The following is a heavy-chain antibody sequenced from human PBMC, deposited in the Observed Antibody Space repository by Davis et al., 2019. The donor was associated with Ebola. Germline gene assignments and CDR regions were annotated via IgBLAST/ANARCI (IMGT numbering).Heavy chain of an antibody. V-gene: IGHV1-69-2*01. CDR2: VDPKAGKT. CDR1: GYNFSDYY. Sequence: AASVKVSCKGSGYNFSDYYIHWVQGAPGKGLEWVGLVDPKAGKTVYAEKFQDRVTITADRSTDTVYMELSSLRFEDAAVYYCTTLDILTAYVPYAMDVWGQGTTVTVS. D-gene: IGHD3-9*01. CDR3: TTLDILTAYVPYAMDV. J-gene: IGHJ6*02.